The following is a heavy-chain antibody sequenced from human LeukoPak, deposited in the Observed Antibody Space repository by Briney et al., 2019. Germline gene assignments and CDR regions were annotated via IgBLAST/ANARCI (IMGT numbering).Heavy chain of an antibody. CDR1: GFTFSSYS. D-gene: IGHD5-18*01. V-gene: IGHV3-21*01. J-gene: IGHJ4*02. CDR2: ISSSSSYI. CDR3: ARATAMDSFDY. Sequence: GGSLRLSCAASGFTFSSYSMNWVRQAPGKGLEWVSSISSSSSYIYHADSVKGRFTISRDNAKNSLYLQMNSLRAEDTAVYYCARATAMDSFDYWGQGTLVTVSS.